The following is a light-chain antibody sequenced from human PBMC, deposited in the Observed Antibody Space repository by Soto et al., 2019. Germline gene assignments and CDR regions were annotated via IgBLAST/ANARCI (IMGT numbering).Light chain of an antibody. CDR1: QSIGSW. CDR3: QQYDTFWT. CDR2: DVS. J-gene: IGKJ1*01. Sequence: DIQMTQSPSTLSACVGDRVTITCRASQSIGSWLAWYQQKPGKAPKLLIYDVSSLESGVPSRFSGSGSGTEFTLTISSLQPDDSATYYCQQYDTFWTLGQGTKVDIK. V-gene: IGKV1-5*01.